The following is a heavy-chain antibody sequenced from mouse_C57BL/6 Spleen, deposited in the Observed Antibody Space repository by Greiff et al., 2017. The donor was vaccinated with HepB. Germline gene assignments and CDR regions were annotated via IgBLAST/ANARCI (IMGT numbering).Heavy chain of an antibody. Sequence: QVQLQQPGAELVKPGASVKMSCKASGYTFTSYWITWVKQRPGQGLEWIGDIYPGSGSTNYNEKFKSKATLTVDTSSSTAYMQLSSLTSEDSAVYYCARNGEYSNYGNAMDYWGQGTSVTVSS. V-gene: IGHV1-55*01. CDR2: IYPGSGST. CDR1: GYTFTSYW. CDR3: ARNGEYSNYGNAMDY. J-gene: IGHJ4*01. D-gene: IGHD2-5*01.